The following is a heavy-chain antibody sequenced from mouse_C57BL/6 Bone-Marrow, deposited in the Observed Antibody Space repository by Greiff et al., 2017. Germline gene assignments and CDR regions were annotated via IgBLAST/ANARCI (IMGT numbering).Heavy chain of an antibody. CDR2: IDPEDGET. CDR1: GFNIKDYY. D-gene: IGHD3-1*01. V-gene: IGHV14-2*01. J-gene: IGHJ4*01. Sequence: EVQLQQSGAELVKPGASVKLSCTASGFNIKDYYMHWVTQRTEQRLEWIGRIDPEDGETTSAPKFPGKATITADTSSNTAYLQLSSLTSEDTAVYYGAKGGYGFYYAMDYWGQGTSVTVSS. CDR3: AKGGYGFYYAMDY.